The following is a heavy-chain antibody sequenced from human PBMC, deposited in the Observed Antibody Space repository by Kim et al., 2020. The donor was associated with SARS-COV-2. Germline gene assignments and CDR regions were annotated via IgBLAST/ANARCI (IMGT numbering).Heavy chain of an antibody. Sequence: SETLSLTCTVSGGSISSYYWSWIRQPPWKGLEWIGYIYYSGSTNYNPSLKSRVTISVDTSKNQFSLKLSSVTAADTAVYYCARHPDYDFWSGSRTGGWFDPWGQGTLVTVSS. V-gene: IGHV4-59*08. J-gene: IGHJ5*02. CDR3: ARHPDYDFWSGSRTGGWFDP. CDR1: GGSISSYY. CDR2: IYYSGST. D-gene: IGHD3-3*01.